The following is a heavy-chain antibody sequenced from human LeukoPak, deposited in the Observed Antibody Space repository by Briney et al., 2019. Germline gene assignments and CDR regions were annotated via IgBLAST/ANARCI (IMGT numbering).Heavy chain of an antibody. CDR1: GFTFNNNW. Sequence: GGSLRLSCAASGFTFNNNWMNWVRQAPGKGLVWVSRISTDGTTTNYADSVKGRFTISRDNAKNTLYLQMHSLRAEDTAVYYCVRAWDYWGQGTLVTASS. CDR3: VRAWDY. CDR2: ISTDGTTT. J-gene: IGHJ4*02. V-gene: IGHV3-74*01.